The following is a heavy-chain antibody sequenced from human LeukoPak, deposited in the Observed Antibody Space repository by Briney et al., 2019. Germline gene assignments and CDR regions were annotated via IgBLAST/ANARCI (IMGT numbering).Heavy chain of an antibody. Sequence: LTGGSLRLSCAASGFTFSSYAMSWVRQAPGKGLEWVSAISGSGGSTYYADSVKGRFTISRDNSKNTLYLQMNSLRAEDTAVYYCANVQLPIVGAVRGAWSQGTLVTVSS. D-gene: IGHD1-26*01. V-gene: IGHV3-23*01. CDR3: ANVQLPIVGAVRGA. CDR2: ISGSGGST. J-gene: IGHJ5*02. CDR1: GFTFSSYA.